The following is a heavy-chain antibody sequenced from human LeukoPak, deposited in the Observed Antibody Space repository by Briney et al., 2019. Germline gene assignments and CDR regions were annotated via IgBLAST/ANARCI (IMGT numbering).Heavy chain of an antibody. Sequence: SETLSLTCTVSGGSISSSSYYWGWIRQPPGKGLEWIVSIYYSGSTYYNPSLKSRVTISVDTSKNQFSLKLSSVTAADTAVYYCARDAVAYALSGAFDIWGQGTMVTVSS. CDR3: ARDAVAYALSGAFDI. D-gene: IGHD2-8*02. J-gene: IGHJ3*02. V-gene: IGHV4-39*07. CDR2: IYYSGST. CDR1: GGSISSSSYY.